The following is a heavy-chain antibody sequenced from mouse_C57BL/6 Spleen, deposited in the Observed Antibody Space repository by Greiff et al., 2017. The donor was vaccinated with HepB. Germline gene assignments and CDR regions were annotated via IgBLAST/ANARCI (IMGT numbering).Heavy chain of an antibody. CDR1: GYTFTSYW. CDR3: ERRDYGNAWFAY. Sequence: VQLQQSGAELAKPGASVKLSCKASGYTFTSYWMHWVKQRPGQGLEWIGYINPSSGYTKYNQKFKDKATLTADKSSSTAYMQLSSLTYEDSAVYKRERRDYGNAWFAYWGQGTLVTVSA. V-gene: IGHV1-7*01. D-gene: IGHD2-1*01. J-gene: IGHJ3*01. CDR2: INPSSGYT.